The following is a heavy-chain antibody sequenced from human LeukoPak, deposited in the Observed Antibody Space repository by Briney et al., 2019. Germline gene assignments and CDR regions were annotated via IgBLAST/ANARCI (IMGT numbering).Heavy chain of an antibody. CDR3: AKDGEAAAGTVLDY. Sequence: GGSLRLSCAGSGFALKSYSLTWVRQAPGKGLEWVSSISSTSAYIHYADSVKGRFTISRDNVDNVVYLEMNSLRAEDTAVYYCAKDGEAAAGTVLDYWGQGTLVTVSS. CDR1: GFALKSYS. J-gene: IGHJ4*02. CDR2: ISSTSAYI. V-gene: IGHV3-21*04. D-gene: IGHD6-13*01.